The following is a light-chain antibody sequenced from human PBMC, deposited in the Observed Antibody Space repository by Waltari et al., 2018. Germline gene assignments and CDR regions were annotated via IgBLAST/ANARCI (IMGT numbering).Light chain of an antibody. J-gene: IGLJ1*01. Sequence: QSALTQPASVTGSPGQSITISCTGTSSDVGGYNYVSWYQQYPGKAPKLVIYDVSTRHAGASDRFAGSKSGNTASLIISGLQAEDEADYYCSSYTASRHYVFGTGTKVTVL. CDR2: DVS. CDR1: SSDVGGYNY. CDR3: SSYTASRHYV. V-gene: IGLV2-14*03.